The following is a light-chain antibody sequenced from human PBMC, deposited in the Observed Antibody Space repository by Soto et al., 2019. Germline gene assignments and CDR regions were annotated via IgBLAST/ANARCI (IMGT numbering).Light chain of an antibody. V-gene: IGKV1-5*01. J-gene: IGKJ1*01. CDR1: QSISSW. CDR2: DAS. Sequence: DIQMTQSPSTLSASVGDRFTITCRASQSISSWLAWYQHQPGKAPKLLIYDASTLESGVPSRFSGTGSGTEFTFSITSLQPEDFGTYYCQQCYMGWTFGQGTKVDIK. CDR3: QQCYMGWT.